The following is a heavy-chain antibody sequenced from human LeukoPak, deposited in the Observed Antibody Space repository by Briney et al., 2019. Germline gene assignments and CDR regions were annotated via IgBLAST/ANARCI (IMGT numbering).Heavy chain of an antibody. CDR3: ARDHPTDKGLQH. CDR1: GGSISSGDYY. CDR2: IYYSGST. D-gene: IGHD3-22*01. J-gene: IGHJ1*01. Sequence: PSETLSLTCTVSGGSISSGDYYWSWIRQPPGKGLEWIGYIYYSGSTYYNPSLKSRVTISVDTSKNQFSLKLSSVTAADMAAYYCARDHPTDKGLQHWGQGTLVTVSS. V-gene: IGHV4-30-4*01.